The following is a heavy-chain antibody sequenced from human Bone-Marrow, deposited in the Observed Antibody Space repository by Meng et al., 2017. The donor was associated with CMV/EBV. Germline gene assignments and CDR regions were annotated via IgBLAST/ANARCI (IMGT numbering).Heavy chain of an antibody. J-gene: IGHJ5*02. CDR1: GYTFTSYG. D-gene: IGHD2-2*01. Sequence: ASVKVSCKASGYTFTSYGISWVRQAPGQGLEWMGWMSAYNGNTNYAQKLQGRVTMTTDTSTSTAYMELRRLRSKDTAVYYCAKDGVGKEAVPAATVWFDPWGQGTLVTVSS. CDR3: AKDGVGKEAVPAATVWFDP. V-gene: IGHV1-18*01. CDR2: MSAYNGNT.